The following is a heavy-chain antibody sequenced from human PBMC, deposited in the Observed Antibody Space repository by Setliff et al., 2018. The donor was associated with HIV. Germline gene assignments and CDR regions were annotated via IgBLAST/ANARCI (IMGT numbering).Heavy chain of an antibody. Sequence: ASVKVSCKTSGYTFTASYLHWVRQAPGQGLQWMGWMHPNSGATKYAQKFRDRVTLTGDTSISTASMELSSLKSDDTAMYYCATSTSRFFWNGFYQGGFGSXXXXXFENWGQGTLVTV. CDR2: MHPNSGAT. CDR1: GYTFTASY. J-gene: IGHJ4*02. D-gene: IGHD3-3*01. V-gene: IGHV1-2*02. CDR3: ATSTSRFFWNGFYQGGFGSXXXXXFEN.